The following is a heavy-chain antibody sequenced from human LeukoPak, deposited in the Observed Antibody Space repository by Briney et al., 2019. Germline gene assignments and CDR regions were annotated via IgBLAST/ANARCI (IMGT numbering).Heavy chain of an antibody. CDR2: ISYDGSNK. V-gene: IGHV3-30*14. D-gene: IGHD1-26*01. J-gene: IGHJ6*02. CDR1: GFTFSSYA. CDR3: ARDKVQWELLSYYYYGMDV. Sequence: GGPLRLSCAASGFTFSSYAMHWVRQAPGKGLEWVAVISYDGSNKYYADSVKGRFTISRDNSKNTLYLQMNSLRAEDTAVYYCARDKVQWELLSYYYYGMDVWGQGTTVTVSS.